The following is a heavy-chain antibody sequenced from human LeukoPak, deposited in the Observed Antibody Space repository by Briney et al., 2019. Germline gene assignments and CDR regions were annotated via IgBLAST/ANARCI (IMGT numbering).Heavy chain of an antibody. CDR1: GFTFSSHW. V-gene: IGHV3-7*01. D-gene: IGHD6-19*01. J-gene: IGHJ4*02. Sequence: GGSLRLSCEASGFTFSSHWMHWVRQAPGKGLECVATVRGDGRKTDYVESVNGRFAISRDNAKNSLHLDMSSLRAEDTAVYYCARALLARQWLVSPSDYWGQGTLVTVSS. CDR2: VRGDGRKT. CDR3: ARALLARQWLVSPSDY.